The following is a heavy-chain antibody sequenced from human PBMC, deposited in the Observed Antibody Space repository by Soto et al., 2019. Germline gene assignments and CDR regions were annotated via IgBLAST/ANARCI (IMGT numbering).Heavy chain of an antibody. D-gene: IGHD3-22*01. J-gene: IGHJ6*02. V-gene: IGHV4-61*01. CDR1: GGSVSRGSCY. CDR2: IYYSGST. Sequence: AETLSVTCTVCGGSVSRGSCYWSWIRQPPGKGLEWIGYIYYSGSTNYNPSLKSRVTISVDTSKNQFSLKLSSVTAADTAVYYCARRYSSGYPTRYYYYYGMDVWGQGTTVT. CDR3: ARRYSSGYPTRYYYYYGMDV.